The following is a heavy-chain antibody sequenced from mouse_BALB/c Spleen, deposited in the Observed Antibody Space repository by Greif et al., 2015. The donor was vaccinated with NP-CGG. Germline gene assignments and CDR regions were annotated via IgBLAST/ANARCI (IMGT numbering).Heavy chain of an antibody. CDR2: ISYDGSN. CDR3: ARDGNYYYAMDY. D-gene: IGHD2-1*01. Sequence: EVQRVESGPGLVKPSQSLSLTCSVTGYSITSGYYWNWIRQFPGNKLEWMGYISYDGSNNYNPSLKNRISITCDTSKNQFFLKLDSVTTEDTATYYCARDGNYYYAMDYWGQGTSVTVSS. J-gene: IGHJ4*01. CDR1: GYSITSGYY. V-gene: IGHV3-6*02.